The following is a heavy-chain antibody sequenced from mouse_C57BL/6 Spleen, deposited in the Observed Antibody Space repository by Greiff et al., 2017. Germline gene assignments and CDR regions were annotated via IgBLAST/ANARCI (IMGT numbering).Heavy chain of an antibody. CDR2: IRSKSNNYAT. D-gene: IGHD1-1*02. Sequence: EVKVVESGGGLVQPKGSLKLSCAASGFSFNTYAMNWVRQAPGKGLEWVARIRSKSNNYATYYADSVKDRFTISRDDSESMLYLQMNNLKTEDTAMYYCVRHYGYAMDYWGQGTSVTVSS. V-gene: IGHV10-1*01. CDR3: VRHYGYAMDY. CDR1: GFSFNTYA. J-gene: IGHJ4*01.